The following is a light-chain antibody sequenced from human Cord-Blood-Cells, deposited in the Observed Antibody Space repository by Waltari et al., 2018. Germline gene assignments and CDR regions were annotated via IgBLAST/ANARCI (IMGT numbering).Light chain of an antibody. V-gene: IGKV2-30*01. CDR2: KVS. CDR1: QSLVYSDVNTY. CDR3: MQGTHWPWT. J-gene: IGKJ1*01. Sequence: DVVMTQSPLSLPVTLGQPASISCRSSQSLVYSDVNTYLNWFQQRPGQSPRRVIYKVSNRYSVFPDRFSGSGSGTDFTLKISRVEAEYVGVYYCMQGTHWPWTFGQGTKVEIK.